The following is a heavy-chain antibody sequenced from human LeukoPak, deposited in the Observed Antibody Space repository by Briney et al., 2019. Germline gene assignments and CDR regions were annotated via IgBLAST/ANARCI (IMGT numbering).Heavy chain of an antibody. CDR1: GFTFSSHW. Sequence: GGSLRLSCAASGFTFSSHWMTRIRQAPGKGLEWVASIKKDVDEKYYVDSVKGRFTISRDNAKNSLYLHMNSLRVEDTAVYYCARGPPYGSRSDYFDYWGQGTLVTVSS. CDR2: IKKDVDEK. J-gene: IGHJ4*02. D-gene: IGHD3-10*01. V-gene: IGHV3-7*01. CDR3: ARGPPYGSRSDYFDY.